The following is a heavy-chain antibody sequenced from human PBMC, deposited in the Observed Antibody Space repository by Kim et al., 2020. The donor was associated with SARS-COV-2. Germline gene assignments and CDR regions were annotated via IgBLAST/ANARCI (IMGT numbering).Heavy chain of an antibody. Sequence: YVDSVKGRFTISRDTSSNTLFLQMDTLRAEDTALYYCARDRFNAAADYWGQGAPVTVSS. CDR3: ARDRFNAAADY. D-gene: IGHD2-8*01. V-gene: IGHV3-33*01. J-gene: IGHJ4*02.